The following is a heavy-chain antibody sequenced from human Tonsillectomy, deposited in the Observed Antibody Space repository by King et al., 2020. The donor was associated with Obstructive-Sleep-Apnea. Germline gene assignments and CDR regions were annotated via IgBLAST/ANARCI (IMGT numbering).Heavy chain of an antibody. Sequence: VQLVESGGGLVQPGGSLRLSCAASGFTFSSYAMSWVRQAPGKGLEGVSAISGSGTSTYYADSVKGRFTFSRDNSKNTLYLQMNSLRAEDTAVYYCVLPAAMSEGFDYWGQGTLVTVSS. CDR3: VLPAAMSEGFDY. V-gene: IGHV3-23*04. CDR1: GFTFSSYA. CDR2: ISGSGTST. J-gene: IGHJ4*02. D-gene: IGHD2-2*01.